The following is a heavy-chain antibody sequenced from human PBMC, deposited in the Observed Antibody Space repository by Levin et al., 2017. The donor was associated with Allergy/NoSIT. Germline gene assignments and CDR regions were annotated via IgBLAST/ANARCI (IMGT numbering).Heavy chain of an antibody. CDR1: GFTFSSYW. CDR3: ARRRETLRILDY. Sequence: GGSLRLSCAASGFTFSSYWMTWVRQAPGKGLEWMANIKNDGSEKYYADSVKGRFTISRDNAKNSLYLQINSLRAEDTAVYYCARRRETLRILDYWGQGTLVTVSS. CDR2: IKNDGSEK. D-gene: IGHD1-26*01. J-gene: IGHJ4*02. V-gene: IGHV3-7*01.